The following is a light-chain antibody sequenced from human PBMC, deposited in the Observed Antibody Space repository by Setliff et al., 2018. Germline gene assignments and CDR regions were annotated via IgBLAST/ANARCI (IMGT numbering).Light chain of an antibody. Sequence: QSVLTQPPSASGSPGQSVTTSCTGASIDVRGYTYVSWYQQHQGKAPQLIIYDVTRRPSGVPDRFSGSKSGNTASLTVSGLQAEDEADYYCSSYVGGNNVVFGSGTKVTVL. CDR1: SIDVRGYTY. CDR3: SSYVGGNNVV. CDR2: DVT. J-gene: IGLJ1*01. V-gene: IGLV2-8*01.